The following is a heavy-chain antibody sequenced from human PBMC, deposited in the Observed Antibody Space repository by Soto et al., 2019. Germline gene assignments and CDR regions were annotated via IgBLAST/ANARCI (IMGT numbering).Heavy chain of an antibody. CDR2: ISAYNGNT. D-gene: IGHD6-13*01. CDR1: GYTFTSYG. Sequence: ASVKVSCKASGYTFTSYGISWVRQAPGQGLEWMGWISAYNGNTNYAQKLQGRVTMTTDTSTSTAYMELRSLRSDDTAVYYCATYSSSWYWFDPWGQGTLVTAPQ. J-gene: IGHJ5*02. V-gene: IGHV1-18*01. CDR3: ATYSSSWYWFDP.